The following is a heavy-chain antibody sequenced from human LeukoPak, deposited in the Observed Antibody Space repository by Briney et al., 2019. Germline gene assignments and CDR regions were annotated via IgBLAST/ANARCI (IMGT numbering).Heavy chain of an antibody. V-gene: IGHV4-4*07. CDR1: GGSISSYY. J-gene: IGHJ3*02. D-gene: IGHD6-19*01. Sequence: SETLSLTCTVSGGSISSYYWSWIRQPPGKGLEWIGRIYTSGSTNYNPSLKSRVTMSVDTSKNQFSLKLSSVTAADTAVYYCARVRSSGWYGGGAFDIWGQGTMVTVSS. CDR2: IYTSGST. CDR3: ARVRSSGWYGGGAFDI.